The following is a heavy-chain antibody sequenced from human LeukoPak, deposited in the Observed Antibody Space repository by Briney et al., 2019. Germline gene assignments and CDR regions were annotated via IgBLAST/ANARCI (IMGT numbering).Heavy chain of an antibody. J-gene: IGHJ4*02. Sequence: SETLSLTCTVSGGSISSSSYYWGWIRQPPGKGLEWIGSIYYSGSTYYNPSLKSRVTISVDTSKNQFSLKLSSVTAADTAVYYCARQLMYSSVRRPLYYFDYWGQGTLVTVSS. V-gene: IGHV4-39*01. D-gene: IGHD6-25*01. CDR2: IYYSGST. CDR1: GGSISSSSYY. CDR3: ARQLMYSSVRRPLYYFDY.